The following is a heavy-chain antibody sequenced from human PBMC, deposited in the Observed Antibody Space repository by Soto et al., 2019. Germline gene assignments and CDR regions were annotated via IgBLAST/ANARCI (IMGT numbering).Heavy chain of an antibody. Sequence: SGPTLVNPTQTLTLTCTFSGFSLSTSGVGVGWIRQPPGKALEWLALIYWNDDKRYSPSLKSRLTITKDTSKNQVVLTMTNMDPVDTATYYCAHRLFPCSGSYYNVLPFDYWGQGTLVTVSS. CDR2: IYWNDDK. CDR3: AHRLFPCSGSYYNVLPFDY. D-gene: IGHD3-10*02. V-gene: IGHV2-5*01. CDR1: GFSLSTSGVG. J-gene: IGHJ4*02.